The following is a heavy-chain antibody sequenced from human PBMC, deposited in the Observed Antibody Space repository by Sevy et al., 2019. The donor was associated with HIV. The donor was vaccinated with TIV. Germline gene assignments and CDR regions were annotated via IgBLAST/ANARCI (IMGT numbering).Heavy chain of an antibody. J-gene: IGHJ6*02. CDR3: ARGAYQLLYYYYGIDV. CDR2: ISSSSSTI. V-gene: IGHV3-48*02. CDR1: GFTFSSYS. D-gene: IGHD2-2*01. Sequence: GGSLRLSCAASGFTFSSYSMNWVRQAPGKGLEWVSYISSSSSTIYYADSVKGRFTISRDNAKNSLYLQMNSLRDEDTAVYYCARGAYQLLYYYYGIDVWGQGTTVTVSS.